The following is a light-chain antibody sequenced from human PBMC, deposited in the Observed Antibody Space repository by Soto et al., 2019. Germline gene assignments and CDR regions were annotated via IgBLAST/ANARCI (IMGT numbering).Light chain of an antibody. CDR1: ALPKQY. V-gene: IGLV3-25*02. Sequence: SYELTQPPSVSVSPGQTARITCSGDALPKQYAYWYQQKPGQAPVLVIYKDSERPSGIPERFSGSSSGTTVTLTISGVQAEDEADYYCQSADSSGTYFYVFGTGTQLTVL. CDR2: KDS. J-gene: IGLJ1*01. CDR3: QSADSSGTYFYV.